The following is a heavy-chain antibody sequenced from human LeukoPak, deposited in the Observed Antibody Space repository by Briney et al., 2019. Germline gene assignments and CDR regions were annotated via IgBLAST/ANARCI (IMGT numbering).Heavy chain of an antibody. J-gene: IGHJ4*02. CDR1: GFTFSCYW. CDR3: ARDGLYCSGGSCSFRYFDY. D-gene: IGHD2-15*01. CDR2: IKQDGSKK. V-gene: IGHV3-7*01. Sequence: PGGSLRHFCSASGFTFSCYWMSWLRQAPGKGLEWVANIKQDGSKKYYVDSVKGRFTISRDNAKNSLYLQMNSLKAEDTAVYYCARDGLYCSGGSCSFRYFDYWGQGTLVTVSS.